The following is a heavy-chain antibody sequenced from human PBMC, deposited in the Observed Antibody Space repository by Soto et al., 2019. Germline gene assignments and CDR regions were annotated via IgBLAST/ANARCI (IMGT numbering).Heavy chain of an antibody. V-gene: IGHV1-69*04. D-gene: IGHD3-3*01. CDR3: AREALGLGEFWSGYQFDP. CDR2: IIPILGIA. CDR1: GGTFSSYT. J-gene: IGHJ5*02. Sequence: SVKVSCKASGGTFSSYTISWVRQAPGQGLEWMGRIIPILGIANYAQKFQGRVTITADKSTSTAYMELSSLRSEDTAVYYCAREALGLGEFWSGYQFDPWGQGTPVTVSS.